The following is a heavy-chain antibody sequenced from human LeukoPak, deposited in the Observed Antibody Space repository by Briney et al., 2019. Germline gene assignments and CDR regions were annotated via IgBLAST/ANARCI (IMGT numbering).Heavy chain of an antibody. CDR3: AKDSGYSSGCHNV. CDR1: GFTFSSYA. CDR2: ISGSGGST. Sequence: GGSLTLSCPASGFTFSSYAMSWVRQAPGKGLEWVSAISGSGGSTYYADSVKGRFTISRDNSKNTLYLQMNSLRAEDTAVYYCAKDSGYSSGCHNVWGQGTLVTVSS. J-gene: IGHJ4*02. D-gene: IGHD6-19*01. V-gene: IGHV3-23*01.